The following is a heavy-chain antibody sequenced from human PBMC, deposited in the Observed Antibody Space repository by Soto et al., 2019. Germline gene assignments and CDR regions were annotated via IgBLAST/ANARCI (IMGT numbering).Heavy chain of an antibody. V-gene: IGHV1-46*01. CDR3: ARAHNWSLAQN. Sequence: QVQLVQSGAEVKKPGASVKVSCKASGYTFIDYYMHWVRQAPGQGLEWMGIIDPSGGSTYYTQKAPXXITMTSDTSTSTVYMEVSSLRSEDTAVYYCARAHNWSLAQNWGQGPLVTVSS. CDR1: GYTFIDYY. CDR2: IDPSGGST. J-gene: IGHJ4*02. D-gene: IGHD1-20*01.